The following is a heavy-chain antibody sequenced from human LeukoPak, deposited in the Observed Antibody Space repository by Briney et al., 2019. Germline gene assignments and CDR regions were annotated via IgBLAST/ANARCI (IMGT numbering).Heavy chain of an antibody. J-gene: IGHJ4*02. CDR1: GFTFSSYG. D-gene: IGHD4-23*01. CDR2: IWYDGSNK. CDR3: ARDPKGGNSEFDY. Sequence: GRSLRLSCAASGFTFSSYGMHWVRQAPGKGLEWVAVIWYDGSNKYYADSAKGRFTISRDNSKNTLYLQMNSLRAEDTAVYYCARDPKGGNSEFDYWGQGTLVTVSS. V-gene: IGHV3-33*01.